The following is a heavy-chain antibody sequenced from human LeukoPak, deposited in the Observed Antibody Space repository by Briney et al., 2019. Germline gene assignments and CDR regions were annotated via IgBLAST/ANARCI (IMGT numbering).Heavy chain of an antibody. J-gene: IGHJ4*02. CDR3: ARERAGVFQY. CDR2: IGGRVYGAKK. CDR1: GFIFGDYA. V-gene: IGHV3-49*04. Sequence: GGSLRLSCTTSGFIFGDYAMRFVPDAPGKGLEGVSLIGGRVYGAKKEYAASVKGRFAMSRDDSKSIAYLEMNSLKSEDAAMYYCARERAGVFQYWGRGLLVTVS.